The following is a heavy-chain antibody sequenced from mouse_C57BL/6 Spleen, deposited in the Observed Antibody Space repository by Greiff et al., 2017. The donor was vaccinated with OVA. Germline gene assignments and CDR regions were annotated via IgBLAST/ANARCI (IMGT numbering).Heavy chain of an antibody. D-gene: IGHD6-5*01. Sequence: VQLQQSGAELVRPGSSVTLSCKASGYTFTSYWMDWVKQRPGQGLEWIGNIYPSDSETHYNQKFKDKATLTVDKSSSTAYMQLRSLTSEDSAVYYCARGVKVGDADWYFDVWGTGTTVTVSS. V-gene: IGHV1-61*01. CDR2: IYPSDSET. CDR1: GYTFTSYW. CDR3: ARGVKVGDADWYFDV. J-gene: IGHJ1*03.